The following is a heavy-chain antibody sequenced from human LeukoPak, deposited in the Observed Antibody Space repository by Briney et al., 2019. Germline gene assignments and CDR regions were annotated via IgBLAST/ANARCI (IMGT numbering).Heavy chain of an antibody. D-gene: IGHD3-10*01. V-gene: IGHV4-4*07. CDR2: ISTTGST. J-gene: IGHJ6*03. Sequence: SETLSLTCTVSGGSISSFYWSWIRQPAGKGLEWNGRISTTGSTNYNPSLKSRVTMSVDTSKNQFSLKLTSVTAADTAVYYCARGRNYYGSGGYYSPPNYYVDVWGKGTTVTISS. CDR3: ARGRNYYGSGGYYSPPNYYVDV. CDR1: GGSISSFY.